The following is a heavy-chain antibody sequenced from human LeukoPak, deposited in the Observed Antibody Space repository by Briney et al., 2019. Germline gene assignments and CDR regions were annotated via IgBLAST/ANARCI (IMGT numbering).Heavy chain of an antibody. Sequence: SETLSLTCTVSGYSITSGYYWGWIRQPPGKGLEWIGSIYYSGSTYYNPSLKSRVTISVDTSKNQFSLKLSSVTAADTAVYYCARHAVYYDSSGYLIGYFDYWGQGTLVTVSS. D-gene: IGHD3-22*01. V-gene: IGHV4-38-2*02. CDR1: GYSITSGYY. CDR2: IYYSGST. CDR3: ARHAVYYDSSGYLIGYFDY. J-gene: IGHJ4*02.